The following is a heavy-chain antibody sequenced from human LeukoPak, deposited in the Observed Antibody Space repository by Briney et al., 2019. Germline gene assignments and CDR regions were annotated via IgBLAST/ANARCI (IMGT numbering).Heavy chain of an antibody. V-gene: IGHV3-23*01. CDR3: ARDRLHCSGGSCYPTLYMDV. CDR2: ISGSGGST. D-gene: IGHD2-15*01. J-gene: IGHJ6*03. CDR1: GFTFSSYG. Sequence: PGGTLRLSCAASGFTFSSYGMSWVRQAPGKGLEWVSAISGSGGSTYYADSVKGRFTISRDNSKNTLYLQMNSLRAEDTAVYYCARDRLHCSGGSCYPTLYMDVWGKGTTVTVSS.